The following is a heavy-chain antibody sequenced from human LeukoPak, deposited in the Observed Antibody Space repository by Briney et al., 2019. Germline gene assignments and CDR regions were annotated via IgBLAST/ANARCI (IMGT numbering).Heavy chain of an antibody. CDR3: ARALYYYDSSGYYRFYAFDI. V-gene: IGHV1-18*01. CDR2: ISAYNGNT. Sequence: ASVKVSCKASGYSFTSYVMNWVRQAPGQGLEWMGWISAYNGNTNHAQKFQGRVTMTTDTSTSTAYMELRSLRSDDTAVYYCARALYYYDSSGYYRFYAFDIWGQGTMVTVSS. CDR1: GYSFTSYV. J-gene: IGHJ3*02. D-gene: IGHD3-22*01.